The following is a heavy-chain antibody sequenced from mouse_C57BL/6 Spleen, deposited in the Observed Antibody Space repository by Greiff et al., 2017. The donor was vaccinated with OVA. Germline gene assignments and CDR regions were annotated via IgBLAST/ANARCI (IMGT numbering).Heavy chain of an antibody. Sequence: VQLQQSGPELVKPGASVKISCKASGYSFTGYYMHWVKQSHGNILDWIGYIYPYNGVSSYNQNFKGKATLTVDTSSSTSYMELRSLTSEDDAVYYCARWYDYDGSWFAYWGQGTLVTVSA. V-gene: IGHV1-31*01. CDR3: ARWYDYDGSWFAY. CDR1: GYSFTGYY. D-gene: IGHD2-4*01. J-gene: IGHJ3*01. CDR2: IYPYNGVS.